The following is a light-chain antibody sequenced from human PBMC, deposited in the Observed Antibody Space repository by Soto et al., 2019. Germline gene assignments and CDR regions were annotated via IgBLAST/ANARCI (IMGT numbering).Light chain of an antibody. CDR1: SSDVGGYNF. V-gene: IGLV2-14*03. J-gene: IGLJ1*01. Sequence: QSALTQPASVSGSPGQSITISCTGTSSDVGGYNFVSWYQQHPGKAPKVMIYDVTNRPSGVSNRFSGSKSGNTASLTISGRQAEDEADYYCSSYTSSTTYVFGTGTKLTVL. CDR3: SSYTSSTTYV. CDR2: DVT.